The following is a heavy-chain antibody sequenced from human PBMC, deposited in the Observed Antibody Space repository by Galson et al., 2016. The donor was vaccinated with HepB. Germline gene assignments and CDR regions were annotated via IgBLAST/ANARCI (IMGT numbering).Heavy chain of an antibody. CDR1: GFIFSDYY. CDR2: ISTFDIGI. Sequence: SLRLSCAASGFIFSDYYMSWIRQAPGKGLEWVSYISTFDIGIYYTDSVKGRFTISRDSAKNSLLLQMNSLRAEDTAVYYCARTVVRSPGPPYLDVWGQGTTVTVSS. J-gene: IGHJ6*02. V-gene: IGHV3-11*01. D-gene: IGHD3-10*02. CDR3: ARTVVRSPGPPYLDV.